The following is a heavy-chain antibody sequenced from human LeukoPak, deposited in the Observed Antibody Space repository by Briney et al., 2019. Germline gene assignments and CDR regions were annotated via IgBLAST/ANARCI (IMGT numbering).Heavy chain of an antibody. CDR3: ARGARGCYGTSCYTGRWFDP. D-gene: IGHD2-2*02. Sequence: SQTLSLTCTVSGGSISSGGFYWSWIRQHPGKGLDWIGYIYYSGSTHYNPPLKSRVTISVDTSKNQFSLKLSSVTAADTAVYYCARGARGCYGTSCYTGRWFDPWGLGTLVTVSS. CDR1: GGSISSGGFY. V-gene: IGHV4-31*03. J-gene: IGHJ5*02. CDR2: IYYSGST.